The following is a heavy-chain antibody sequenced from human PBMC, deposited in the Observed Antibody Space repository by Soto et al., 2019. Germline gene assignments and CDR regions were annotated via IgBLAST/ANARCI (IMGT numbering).Heavy chain of an antibody. J-gene: IGHJ5*02. V-gene: IGHV1-46*01. CDR3: ATGLAMVRGVINNWFDP. CDR2: INPSGGST. D-gene: IGHD3-10*01. CDR1: GYTFTSYY. Sequence: ASVKVSCKASGYTFTSYYMHWVRQAPGQGLGWMGIINPSGGSTSYAQKFQGRVTMTRDTSTSTVYMELSSLRSEDTAVYYCATGLAMVRGVINNWFDPWGQGTLVTVSS.